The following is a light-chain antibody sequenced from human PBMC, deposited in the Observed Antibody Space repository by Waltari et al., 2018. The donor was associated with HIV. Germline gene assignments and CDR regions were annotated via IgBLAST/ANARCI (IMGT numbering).Light chain of an antibody. CDR2: RNN. CDR3: AAWDDSLSGLWV. CDR1: SSNIGSNF. Sequence: QSVLTQPPSASGTPGQRVTISCSGSSSNIGSNFVYWYQQFPGTAPKLLIYRNNQRPSGVPDRFSGSKSDTSASLAISGLRSEDEADYYCAAWDDSLSGLWVFGGGTKLTVL. V-gene: IGLV1-47*01. J-gene: IGLJ3*02.